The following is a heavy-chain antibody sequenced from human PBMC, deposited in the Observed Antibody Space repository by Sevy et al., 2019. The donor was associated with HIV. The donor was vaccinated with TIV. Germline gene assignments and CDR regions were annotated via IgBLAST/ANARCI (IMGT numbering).Heavy chain of an antibody. CDR1: GFTLNNYA. Sequence: GGSLRLSCAASGFTLNNYAMNWVRQAPGKGLEWVSGISGSGVSTYYADSVKGRFTISRDNSKNTLYLQMNSLRAEDTAVYYCAKDSYFDNTLFDYWGQGTLDTVSS. D-gene: IGHD3-22*01. J-gene: IGHJ4*02. CDR3: AKDSYFDNTLFDY. V-gene: IGHV3-23*01. CDR2: ISGSGVST.